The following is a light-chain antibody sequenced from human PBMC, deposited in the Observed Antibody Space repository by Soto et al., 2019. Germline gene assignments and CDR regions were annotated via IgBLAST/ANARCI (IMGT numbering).Light chain of an antibody. CDR1: SSDVGGYNY. CDR3: SSYTSSSTAYV. J-gene: IGLJ1*01. V-gene: IGLV2-14*01. Sequence: QPVLTQPAYVSGAPGQSITISCTGTSSDVGGYNYVSWYQQHPGKAPKLMIYDVSNRPSGVSNRFSGSKSGNTASLTISGLQAEDEADYYCSSYTSSSTAYVFGTGTKVTVL. CDR2: DVS.